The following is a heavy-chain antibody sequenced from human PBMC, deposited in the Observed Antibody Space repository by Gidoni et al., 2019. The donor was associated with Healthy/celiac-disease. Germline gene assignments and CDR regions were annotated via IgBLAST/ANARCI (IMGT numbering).Heavy chain of an antibody. V-gene: IGHV4-34*01. CDR2: IKHSGST. J-gene: IGHJ6*02. CDR1: GGSFSGYY. CDR3: ARVRVTAIRPPNKYYDYGMDV. Sequence: QVQLQQWRAGLLNPSETLSLTCAFYGGSFSGYYWIWNRQPLGKGLEWIGEIKHSGSTNYNPSLKSRVTISVDTSKNQFSLKLSSVTAADTAVYYCARVRVTAIRPPNKYYDYGMDVWGQGTTVTVSS. D-gene: IGHD2-21*02.